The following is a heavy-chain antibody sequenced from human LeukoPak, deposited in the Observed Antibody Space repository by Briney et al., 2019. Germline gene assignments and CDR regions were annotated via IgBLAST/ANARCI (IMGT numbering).Heavy chain of an antibody. CDR2: IWYDGSNK. CDR1: GFSFSDYG. V-gene: IGHV3-33*01. J-gene: IGHJ4*02. Sequence: GGSLRLSCAASGFSFSDYGMHWVRQAPGKGLEWVAVIWYDGSNKNYADSVRGRFTVSRDNSKNTLYLQMNSLRAEDTAVYYCARDSSQWLADYWGQGTLVTVSS. CDR3: ARDSSQWLADY. D-gene: IGHD6-19*01.